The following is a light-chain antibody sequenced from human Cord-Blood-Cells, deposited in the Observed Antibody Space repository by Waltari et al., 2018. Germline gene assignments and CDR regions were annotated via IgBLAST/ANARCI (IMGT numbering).Light chain of an antibody. J-gene: IGLJ3*02. CDR3: AAWDDSLNGRV. Sequence: QSVLTQPPSASGTPGQRVTISCSGSRSNIGSNTVNWYQQLPGTAPKLLIYRNNLRPSGVPDRFSGSESGTSASLAISGLQSEDEADYYCAAWDDSLNGRVFGGGTKLTVL. V-gene: IGLV1-44*01. CDR1: RSNIGSNT. CDR2: RNN.